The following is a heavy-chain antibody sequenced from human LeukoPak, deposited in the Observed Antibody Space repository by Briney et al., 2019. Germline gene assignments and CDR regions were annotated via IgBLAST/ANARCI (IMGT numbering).Heavy chain of an antibody. J-gene: IGHJ2*01. V-gene: IGHV3-48*04. CDR1: GFTFSVYS. CDR2: ISSSSGTI. CDR3: ARKPQPGWTTVTPTFNWYFDL. Sequence: GGSLRLSCAASGFTFSVYSMNWVRQAPGKGLEWVSYISSSSGTIYYADSVKGRVTISRDNAENSLHLQMNSLRVEDTAVYYCARKPQPGWTTVTPTFNWYFDLWGRGTLVTVSS. D-gene: IGHD4-17*01.